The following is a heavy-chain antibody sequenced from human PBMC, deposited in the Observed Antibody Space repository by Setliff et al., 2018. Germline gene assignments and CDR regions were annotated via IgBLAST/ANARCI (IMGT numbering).Heavy chain of an antibody. J-gene: IGHJ4*02. D-gene: IGHD6-19*01. CDR2: LYYSGST. V-gene: IGHV4-59*01. CDR1: GGSISSDS. Sequence: SETLSLTCTVSGGSISSDSWSWIRQPPGKGLEWIGCLYYSGSTNYNPSLKSRVTISVDTSKNQFSLKLSSVTAADTAVYYCARVGSGWYYFDYWGQGTLVTVSS. CDR3: ARVGSGWYYFDY.